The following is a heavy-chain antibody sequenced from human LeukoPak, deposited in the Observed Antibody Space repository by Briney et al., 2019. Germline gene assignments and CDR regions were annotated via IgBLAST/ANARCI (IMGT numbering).Heavy chain of an antibody. CDR2: ISSGGST. CDR1: GFTFSDYA. V-gene: IGHV3-23*01. D-gene: IGHD3-22*01. Sequence: PGGSLRLSCAASGFTFSDYAMNWVRQAPGKGLEWVSVISSGGSTYYADSVKGRFTISRDNSKNALFLQMNSLRAEDTAVYYCAKDVDDTSGYWRGDYWGQGTLVTVSS. CDR3: AKDVDDTSGYWRGDY. J-gene: IGHJ4*02.